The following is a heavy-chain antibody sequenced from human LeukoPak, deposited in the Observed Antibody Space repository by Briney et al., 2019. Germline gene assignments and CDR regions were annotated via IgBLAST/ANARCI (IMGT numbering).Heavy chain of an antibody. Sequence: ASVKVSCKASGYTFTGYYMHWVRQAPGQGLEWMGWINPNSGGTNYAQKFQGRVTMTRDTSISTAYVELSRLRSDDTAVYYCASDWGLSQLEYCSNTNCYMGAFDIWGQGTMATVSS. J-gene: IGHJ3*02. V-gene: IGHV1-2*02. CDR2: INPNSGGT. D-gene: IGHD2-2*02. CDR1: GYTFTGYY. CDR3: ASDWGLSQLEYCSNTNCYMGAFDI.